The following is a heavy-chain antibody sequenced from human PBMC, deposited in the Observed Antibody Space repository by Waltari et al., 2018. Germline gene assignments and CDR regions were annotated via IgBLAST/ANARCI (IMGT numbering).Heavy chain of an antibody. Sequence: QVQLVQSGAEVKKPGASVKVSCKASGYTFTGYYMHWVRQAPGQGLEWMGGINPNSGGTNYAKKFQGRVTMTRDTSSSTAYMELSRLRSDDTAVYYCARDQGWGNWNYEVDYWGQGTLVTVSS. CDR1: GYTFTGYY. V-gene: IGHV1-2*02. CDR2: INPNSGGT. J-gene: IGHJ4*02. CDR3: ARDQGWGNWNYEVDY. D-gene: IGHD1-7*01.